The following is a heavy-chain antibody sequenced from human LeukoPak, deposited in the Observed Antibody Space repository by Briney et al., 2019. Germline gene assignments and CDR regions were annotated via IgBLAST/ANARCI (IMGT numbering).Heavy chain of an antibody. V-gene: IGHV1-2*04. D-gene: IGHD6-13*01. J-gene: IGHJ5*02. CDR2: IDPNSGGT. CDR1: GYTFTGYY. Sequence: GASVKVSCKASGYTFTGYYMHWVRQAPGQGLEWMGWIDPNSGGTNYAQKFQGWVTMTRDTSISTAYMELSRLRSDDTAVYYCARSLPDIGAAAEVDWFDPWGQGTLVTVSS. CDR3: ARSLPDIGAAAEVDWFDP.